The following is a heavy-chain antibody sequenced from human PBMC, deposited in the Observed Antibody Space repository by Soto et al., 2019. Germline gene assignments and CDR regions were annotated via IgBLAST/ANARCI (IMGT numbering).Heavy chain of an antibody. CDR3: ARELYSCGGDCPYYMDY. CDR1: GYTFTSYY. Sequence: ASVKVSCKASGYTFTSYYMHWVRQAPGQGLEWMGIINPSGGSTSYAQKFQGRLTVTADTSTTTVYMDLSSLTSEDSAVYWCARELYSCGGDCPYYMDYWGQGTLVTVSS. J-gene: IGHJ4*02. V-gene: IGHV1-46*01. CDR2: INPSGGST. D-gene: IGHD2-21*02.